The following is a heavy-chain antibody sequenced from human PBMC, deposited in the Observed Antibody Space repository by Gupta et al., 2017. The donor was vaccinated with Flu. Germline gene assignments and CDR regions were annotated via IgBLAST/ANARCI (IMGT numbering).Heavy chain of an antibody. Sequence: QLQLQESGPGLVKPSETLSLTCTVSGGSISSSSYYWGWIRQPPGKGLEWIGSIYYSGSTYYNPSLKSRVTISVDTSKNQFSLKLSSVTAADTAVYYCARLEGGWTQIAVAGTTTYFDYWGQGTLVNVSS. J-gene: IGHJ4*02. CDR2: IYYSGST. V-gene: IGHV4-39*01. D-gene: IGHD6-19*01. CDR1: GGSISSSSYY. CDR3: ARLEGGWTQIAVAGTTTYFDY.